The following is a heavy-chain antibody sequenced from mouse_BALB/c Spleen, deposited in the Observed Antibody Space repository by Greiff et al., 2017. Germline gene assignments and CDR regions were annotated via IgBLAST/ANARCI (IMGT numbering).Heavy chain of an antibody. J-gene: IGHJ2*01. V-gene: IGHV1-54*01. CDR1: GYAFTNYL. Sequence: VQLQESGAELVRPGTSVKVSCKASGYAFTNYLIEWVKQRPGQGLEWIGVINPGRGGTNYNEKFKGKATLTADKSSSTAYMQLSSLTSDDSAVYFCARSDPPYYYGSSYWGQGTTLTVSS. D-gene: IGHD1-1*01. CDR2: INPGRGGT. CDR3: ARSDPPYYYGSSY.